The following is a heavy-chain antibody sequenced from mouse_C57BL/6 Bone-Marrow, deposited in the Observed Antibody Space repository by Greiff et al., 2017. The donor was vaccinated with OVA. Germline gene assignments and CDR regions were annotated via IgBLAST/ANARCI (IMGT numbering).Heavy chain of an antibody. Sequence: QVQLQQSGPELARPWASVKISCQAFYTFSRRVHFAIRDTNYWMQWVKQRPGPGLEWIGAIYPGNGDPSFNQKFKGNATLTADKSSSTAYKQLSSLTSEDSAVYYGAVYGSSLYWYFDVWGTGTTVTVSS. J-gene: IGHJ1*03. CDR3: SEDSAVYYGAVYGSSLYWYFDV. D-gene: IGHD1-1*01. CDR1: YTFSRRVH. V-gene: IGHV1-87*01. CDR2: GPGLEWIG.